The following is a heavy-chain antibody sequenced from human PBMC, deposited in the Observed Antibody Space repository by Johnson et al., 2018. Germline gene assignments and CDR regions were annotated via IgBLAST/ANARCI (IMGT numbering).Heavy chain of an antibody. Sequence: QVQLVQSGGGVVQPGRSLRLSCASSGFSFSSYGMHWVRQAPGKGLEWVTVISDDGSNKYFADSVKGRFTISRDNSKNTLYLQMNSLRAEDTAGDYCAKESGGGRDAFDIWGQGTMVTVSS. CDR2: ISDDGSNK. D-gene: IGHD1-26*01. CDR1: GFSFSSYG. CDR3: AKESGGGRDAFDI. J-gene: IGHJ3*02. V-gene: IGHV3-30*18.